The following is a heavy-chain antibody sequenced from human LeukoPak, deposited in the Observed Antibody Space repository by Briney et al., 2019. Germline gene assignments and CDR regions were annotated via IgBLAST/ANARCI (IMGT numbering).Heavy chain of an antibody. V-gene: IGHV1-2*02. J-gene: IGHJ4*02. CDR1: GYTFTSYD. CDR3: ARVPDIVVVVAATPFFDY. D-gene: IGHD2-15*01. Sequence: ASVKVSCKASGYTFTSYDVNWVRQATGQGLEWMGWINPNSGGTNYAQKFQGRVTMTRDTSISTAYMELSRLRSDDTAVYYCARVPDIVVVVAATPFFDYWGQGTLVTVSS. CDR2: INPNSGGT.